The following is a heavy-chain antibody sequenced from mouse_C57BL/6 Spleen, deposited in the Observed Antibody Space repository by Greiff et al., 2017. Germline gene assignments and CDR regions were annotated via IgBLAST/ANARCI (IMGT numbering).Heavy chain of an antibody. J-gene: IGHJ1*03. CDR3: ARDGDYYGRSEYWYFDV. Sequence: EVKLMESEGGLVQPGSSMTLSCTASGFTFSDYYMALVRQVPETGLEWVANINYDGSSTYYLDSLKSRFIISRDNAKNIQYLQMSSLKSEDTATYYCARDGDYYGRSEYWYFDVWGTGTTVTVSS. CDR1: GFTFSDYY. CDR2: INYDGSST. V-gene: IGHV5-16*01. D-gene: IGHD1-1*01.